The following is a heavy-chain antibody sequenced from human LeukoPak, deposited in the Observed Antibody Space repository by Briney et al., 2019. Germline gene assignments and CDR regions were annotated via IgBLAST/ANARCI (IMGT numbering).Heavy chain of an antibody. D-gene: IGHD2-2*02. CDR3: ATSEYYCSSTSCYTYYLDY. CDR1: GGSFSGYY. V-gene: IGHV4-34*01. CDR2: INHSGST. J-gene: IGHJ4*02. Sequence: PSETLSLTCAVYGGSFSGYYWSWIRQPPGKGLEWIGEINHSGSTNYNPSLKSRVTISVDTSKNQFSLKLSSVTAADTAVYYCATSEYYCSSTSCYTYYLDYWGQGTLVTVSS.